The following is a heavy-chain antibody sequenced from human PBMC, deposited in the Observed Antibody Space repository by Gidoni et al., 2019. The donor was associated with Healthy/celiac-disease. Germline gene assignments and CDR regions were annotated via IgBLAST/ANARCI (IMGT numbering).Heavy chain of an antibody. J-gene: IGHJ6*02. V-gene: IGHV5-10-1*03. D-gene: IGHD2-21*01. CDR3: AMHSTGISPGMDV. CDR2: IEPSDSYT. CDR1: GYSFTSYW. Sequence: DAQLVQSGAEVKKPGEALRIACKGSGYSFTSYWINWVRQMPGKGLEWMGRIEPSDSYTNYSPSFQGHVTISADKSISTAYLQWSSLKASDTAMYYCAMHSTGISPGMDVWGQGTTVTVSS.